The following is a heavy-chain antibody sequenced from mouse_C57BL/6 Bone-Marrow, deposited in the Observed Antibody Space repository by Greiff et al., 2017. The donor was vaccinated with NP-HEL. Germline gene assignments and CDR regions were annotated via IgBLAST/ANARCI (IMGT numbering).Heavy chain of an antibody. Sequence: VQLQQPGAELVRPGSSVKLSCKASGYTFTSYWMDWVKQRPGQGLEWIGNIYPSDSETHYNQKFKDKATLTVDKSSSTAYMQLSSLTSEDSAVYYCAREGLIDYDYDVHFDYWGQGTTLTVSS. CDR1: GYTFTSYW. CDR2: IYPSDSET. CDR3: AREGLIDYDYDVHFDY. J-gene: IGHJ2*01. V-gene: IGHV1-61*01. D-gene: IGHD2-4*01.